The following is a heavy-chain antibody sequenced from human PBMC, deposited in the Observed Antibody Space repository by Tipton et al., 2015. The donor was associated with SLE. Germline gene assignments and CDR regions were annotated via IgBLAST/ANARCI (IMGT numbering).Heavy chain of an antibody. D-gene: IGHD6-19*01. J-gene: IGHJ6*02. CDR1: GGSLSGYS. Sequence: TLSLTCAVYGGSLSGYSWSWIRQTPGKGLEWIGEINHGGSTNYNPSLKTRVTMSVDTSKKQFFLKLGSVTAADTAVYYCARGKGNSSGWGHYYFYGMDVWGQGTTVTVSS. CDR2: INHGGST. CDR3: ARGKGNSSGWGHYYFYGMDV. V-gene: IGHV4-34*01.